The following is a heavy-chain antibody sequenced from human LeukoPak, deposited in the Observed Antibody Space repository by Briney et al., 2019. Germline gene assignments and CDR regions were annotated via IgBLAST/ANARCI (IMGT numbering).Heavy chain of an antibody. CDR2: ISAYNGNT. J-gene: IGHJ5*02. CDR1: GYTFTSYG. CDR3: ARDFVGIAVAGTGSNWFDP. Sequence: GASVKVSRKASGYTFTSYGISWVRQAPGQGLEWMGWISAYNGNTNYAQKLQGRVTMTTDTSTSTAYMELRSLRSDDTAVYYCARDFVGIAVAGTGSNWFDPWGQGTLVTVSS. V-gene: IGHV1-18*01. D-gene: IGHD6-19*01.